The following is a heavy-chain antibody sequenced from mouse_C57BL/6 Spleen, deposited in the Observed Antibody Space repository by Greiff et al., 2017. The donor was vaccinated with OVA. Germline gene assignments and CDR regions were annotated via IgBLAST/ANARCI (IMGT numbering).Heavy chain of an antibody. CDR3: ARRNSSGYGNAMDY. CDR1: GFTFSSYG. V-gene: IGHV5-6*01. J-gene: IGHJ4*01. CDR2: ISSGGSYT. D-gene: IGHD3-2*02. Sequence: EVQVVESGGDLVKPGGSLKLSCAASGFTFSSYGMSWVRQTPDKRLEWVATISSGGSYTYYPDSVKGRFTISRDNAKNTLYLQMSSLKSEDTAMYYCARRNSSGYGNAMDYWGQGTSVTVSS.